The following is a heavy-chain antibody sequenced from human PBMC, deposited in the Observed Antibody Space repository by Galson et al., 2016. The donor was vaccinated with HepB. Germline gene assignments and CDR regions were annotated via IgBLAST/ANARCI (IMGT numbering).Heavy chain of an antibody. Sequence: ETLSLTCAVXGXSIXXXNXWXWVRXVPGKGLEWIGEIYHTGTSNNNPFLSSRFTLSVDKSRNQFSLNATSVTAADTAVYYCARASIIPGARMIFDPWGQGTLVTVSS. CDR3: ARASIIPGARMIFDP. CDR2: IYHTGTS. CDR1: GXSIXXXNX. V-gene: IGHV4-4*02. D-gene: IGHD2-2*01. J-gene: IGHJ5*02.